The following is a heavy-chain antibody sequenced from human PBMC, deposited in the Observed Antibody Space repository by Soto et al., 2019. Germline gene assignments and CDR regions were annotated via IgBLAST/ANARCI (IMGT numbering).Heavy chain of an antibody. Sequence: QVQMVQSGAEVTKPGASVKVSCKASGYTFTTYGISWVRQAPGQGLERMGWISAYTGDTVYAQNFQDRVTMTPDASTTTAYMEMRSLRSDDTAVYYCVREAEMATNVSFAYWGQGTLVTVSP. J-gene: IGHJ4*02. CDR2: ISAYTGDT. CDR1: GYTFTTYG. D-gene: IGHD6-25*01. V-gene: IGHV1-18*01. CDR3: VREAEMATNVSFAY.